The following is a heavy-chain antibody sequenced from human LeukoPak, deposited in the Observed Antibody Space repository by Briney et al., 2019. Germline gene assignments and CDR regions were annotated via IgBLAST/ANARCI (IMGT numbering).Heavy chain of an antibody. V-gene: IGHV4-34*01. CDR1: GGSISSYY. CDR3: ARLRFTMIET. J-gene: IGHJ5*02. CDR2: INHSGST. Sequence: SETLSLTCTVSGGSISSYYWSWIRQPPGKGLEWIGEINHSGSTKYNPSLKSRVTISVDTSKNQFSLKLSSVTAADTAVYYCARLRFTMIETWGQGTLVTVSS. D-gene: IGHD3-22*01.